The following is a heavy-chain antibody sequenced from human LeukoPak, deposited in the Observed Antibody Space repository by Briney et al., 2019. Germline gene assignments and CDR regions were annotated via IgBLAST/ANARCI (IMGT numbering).Heavy chain of an antibody. CDR1: GXTFTSYG. J-gene: IGHJ4*02. D-gene: IGHD3-10*01. CDR3: AXXXXXRXVITLPN. CDR2: ISAYNGNT. Sequence: AXGXTFTSYGISWVRQAPGQGLEWMGWISAYNGNTNYAQKLQGRVTMTTDTSTSTAYMELRSLRSDDTAVYYCAXXXXXRXVITLPNWGQGTLVTVSS. V-gene: IGHV1-18*01.